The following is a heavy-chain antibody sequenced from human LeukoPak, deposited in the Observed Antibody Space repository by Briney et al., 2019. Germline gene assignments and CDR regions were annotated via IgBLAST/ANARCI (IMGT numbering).Heavy chain of an antibody. CDR1: GYSISSGYY. D-gene: IGHD3-16*01. CDR3: ARAGGSTADFDY. V-gene: IGHV4-38-2*02. Sequence: SETLSLTCNVSGYSISSGYYWVWIRQPPGKGLQWIASIHQSGSPHYNPSLKSRVTISLATSKNELSLKMTSVTASDTAVYYCARAGGSTADFDYWGQGTLVTVSS. J-gene: IGHJ4*02. CDR2: IHQSGSP.